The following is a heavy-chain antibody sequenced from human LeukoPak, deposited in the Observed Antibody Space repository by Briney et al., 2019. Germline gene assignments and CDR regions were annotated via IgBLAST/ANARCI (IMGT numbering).Heavy chain of an antibody. V-gene: IGHV5-51*01. CDR2: IYPGDSDT. J-gene: IGHJ3*02. CDR1: GNSFTSYW. D-gene: IGHD3-9*01. CDR3: ARHLVDIYAFDI. Sequence: GESLQISCKGSGNSFTSYWIGWVRPLPGKGLEWMGIIYPGDSDTRYSPSFQGQVTISADKSISTAYLQWSSLKASDTATYYCARHLVDIYAFDIWGQGTMVTVSS.